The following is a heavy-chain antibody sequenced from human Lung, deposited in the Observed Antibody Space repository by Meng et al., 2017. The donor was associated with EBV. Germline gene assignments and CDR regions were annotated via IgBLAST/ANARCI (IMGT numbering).Heavy chain of an antibody. V-gene: IGHV4-34*01. CDR2: INRSGST. J-gene: IGHJ4*02. Sequence: GQPKQWGAGLLEPSETLALPCAVYGGSFSGYYWSWIRQPPGKGLEWIGEINRSGSTNYNPSLKSRLTVSMDTSKNQFSLKLSSVTAADTAVYYCARLYRGGWYLWGRGTLVTVSS. D-gene: IGHD6-19*01. CDR3: ARLYRGGWYL. CDR1: GGSFSGYY.